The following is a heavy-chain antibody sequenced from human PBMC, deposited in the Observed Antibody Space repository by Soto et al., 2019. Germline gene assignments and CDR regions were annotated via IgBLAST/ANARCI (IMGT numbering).Heavy chain of an antibody. V-gene: IGHV3-74*01. CDR1: GFTFSSYW. J-gene: IGHJ6*02. CDR2: INSDGSST. CDR3: ARVDGYSYGYNIRYGMDV. D-gene: IGHD5-18*01. Sequence: GGSLRLSCAASGFTFSSYWMHWVRQAPGKGLVWVSRINSDGSSTSYADSVKGRFTISRDNAKNTLYLQMNSLRAEDTAVYYCARVDGYSYGYNIRYGMDVWGQGTTVTVSS.